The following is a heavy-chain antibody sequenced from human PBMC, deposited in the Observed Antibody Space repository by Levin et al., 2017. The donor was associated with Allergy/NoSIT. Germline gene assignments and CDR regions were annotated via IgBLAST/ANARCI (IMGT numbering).Heavy chain of an antibody. CDR1: GVSLPSSGVS. V-gene: IGHV2-5*02. D-gene: IGHD6-19*01. Sequence: QTLSLPCTLSGVSLPSSGVSVGWIRQPPGKALEWLALIYWDDDERYSPSLRSRLTVTKDTSKNEVFLTMTNMQPADTATYFCAHRERSGWNYFDYWGQGSLVTVSS. CDR2: IYWDDDE. CDR3: AHRERSGWNYFDY. J-gene: IGHJ4*02.